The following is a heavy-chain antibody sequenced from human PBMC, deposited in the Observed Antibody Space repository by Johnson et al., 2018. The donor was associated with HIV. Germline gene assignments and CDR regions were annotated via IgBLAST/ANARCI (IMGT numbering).Heavy chain of an antibody. CDR1: GFTFSSYA. J-gene: IGHJ3*02. CDR3: ARRRYSGWYSERCAFDI. D-gene: IGHD6-19*01. Sequence: QVQLVESGGGVVQPGRSLRLSCAASGFTFSSYAMHWVRQAPGKGLEGVAVISYDGSNKYYADSVQGRFSISRDNSKNTLYLQMNSLRAEDTAVYYCARRRYSGWYSERCAFDIWGQGTMVTVSS. CDR2: ISYDGSNK. V-gene: IGHV3-30*04.